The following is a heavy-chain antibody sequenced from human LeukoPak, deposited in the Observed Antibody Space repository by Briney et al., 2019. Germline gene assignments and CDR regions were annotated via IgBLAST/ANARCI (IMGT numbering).Heavy chain of an antibody. CDR3: ARVTEHTAMVHWYFDL. D-gene: IGHD5-18*01. CDR1: GYMFTGHY. V-gene: IGHV1-2*02. CDR2: INPNSGGT. Sequence: ASVKVSCKASGYMFTGHYMHWVRQAPGQGLEWMGWINPNSGGTNCAQKFQGRVTMTRDTSISTAYMELSSLRSDDTAVYYCARVTEHTAMVHWYFDLWGRGTLVTV. J-gene: IGHJ2*01.